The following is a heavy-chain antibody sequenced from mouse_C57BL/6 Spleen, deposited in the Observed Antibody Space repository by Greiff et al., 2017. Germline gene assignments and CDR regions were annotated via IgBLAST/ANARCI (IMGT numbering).Heavy chain of an antibody. D-gene: IGHD1-1*01. V-gene: IGHV2-9-1*01. CDR2: IWPGGGK. CDR1: GFSLTSYA. J-gene: IGHJ1*03. CDR3: ARDSSYVGYFDV. Sequence: VKLMESGPGLVAPSQSLSLTCTVSGFSLTSYAISWVRQPPGKGLEWLGVIWPGGGKNYNSALKARLSISKDNTKSQVFLKMNSLQTDDTARYYSARDSSYVGYFDVWGTGTTVTVSS.